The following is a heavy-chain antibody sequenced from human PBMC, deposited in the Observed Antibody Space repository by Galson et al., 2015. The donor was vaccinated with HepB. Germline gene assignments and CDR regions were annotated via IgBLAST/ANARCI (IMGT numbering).Heavy chain of an antibody. D-gene: IGHD1-26*01. V-gene: IGHV3-15*07. J-gene: IGHJ4*02. CDR2: IKSKTDGGTT. Sequence: SLRLSCAASGFTFSNAWMNWVRQAPGKGLEWVGRIKSKTDGGTTDYAAPVKGRFTISRDDSKNTLYLQMNSLKTEDTAVYYCTTEGLVATTAPFDYWSQGTLVTVSS. CDR1: GFTFSNAW. CDR3: TTEGLVATTAPFDY.